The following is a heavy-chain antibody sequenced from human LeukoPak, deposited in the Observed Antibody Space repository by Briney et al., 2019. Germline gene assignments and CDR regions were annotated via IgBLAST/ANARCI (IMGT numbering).Heavy chain of an antibody. Sequence: ASVKVSCKASGYTFTGYYMHWLRQAPGQGLEWMGWINPNSGATNYAQKFQGRVTMTRDTAISTAYIELTSVTSDDTAVYYCARDIVKEWLVRGGFDYWGQGTLVTVSS. V-gene: IGHV1-2*02. CDR2: INPNSGAT. J-gene: IGHJ4*02. CDR3: ARDIVKEWLVRGGFDY. CDR1: GYTFTGYY. D-gene: IGHD6-19*01.